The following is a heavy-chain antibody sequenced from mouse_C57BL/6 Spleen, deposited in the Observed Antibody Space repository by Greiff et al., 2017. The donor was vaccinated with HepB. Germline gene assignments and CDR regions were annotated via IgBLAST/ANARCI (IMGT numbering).Heavy chain of an antibody. V-gene: IGHV1-50*01. J-gene: IGHJ4*01. Sequence: VQLQQPGAELVKPGASVKLSCKASGYTFTSYWMQWVKQRPGQGLEWIGEIDPSDSYTNYNQKFKGKATLTVDTSSSTAYMQLSSLTSEDSAVYYCAMPYGSSYGYAMDYWGQGTSVTVSS. CDR1: GYTFTSYW. D-gene: IGHD1-1*01. CDR2: IDPSDSYT. CDR3: AMPYGSSYGYAMDY.